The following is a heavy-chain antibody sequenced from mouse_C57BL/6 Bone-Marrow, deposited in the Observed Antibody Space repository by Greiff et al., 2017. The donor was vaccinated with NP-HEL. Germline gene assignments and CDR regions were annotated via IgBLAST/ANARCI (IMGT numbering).Heavy chain of an antibody. D-gene: IGHD1-1*01. V-gene: IGHV1-18*01. CDR3: ARSHYYYGSPFDY. Sequence: EVKLLASGPSLVKPGASVKIPCKASGYTFTDYNMHWVKQSPGPRLYWLVYLPPNNGGTIYNQKFKGKATLTVDKSSSTAYLQLRSLTSEDTAVYYCARSHYYYGSPFDYWGQGTTLTVSS. CDR2: LPPNNGGT. J-gene: IGHJ2*01. CDR1: GYTFTDYN.